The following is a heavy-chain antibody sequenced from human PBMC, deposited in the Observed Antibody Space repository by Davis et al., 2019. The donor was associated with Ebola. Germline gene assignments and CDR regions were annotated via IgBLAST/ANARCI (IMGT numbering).Heavy chain of an antibody. CDR1: GGSISSYY. D-gene: IGHD3-22*01. V-gene: IGHV4-4*07. CDR2: IYTTGST. Sequence: PGGSLRLSCTVSGGSISSYYWSWIRQPAGKRLEWIGRIYTTGSTDYNPSLKSRVAMSVDTSKNQFSLKLSSVTAADTAVYYCAREGSYSDSSGHYTTPLDSWGQGTLVTVSS. CDR3: AREGSYSDSSGHYTTPLDS. J-gene: IGHJ4*02.